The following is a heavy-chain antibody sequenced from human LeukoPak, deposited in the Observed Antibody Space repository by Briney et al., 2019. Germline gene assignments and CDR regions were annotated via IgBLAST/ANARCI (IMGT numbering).Heavy chain of an antibody. V-gene: IGHV1-46*01. CDR3: ARDTGGQDVWGSYRYPAGMDY. J-gene: IGHJ4*02. CDR1: GYTFTSYY. D-gene: IGHD3-16*02. Sequence: ASVKVSCKASGYTFTSYYMHWVRQAPGQGLEWMGVINPSGGSTSYAQKFQGRVTMTRDMSTSTVYMALSSLRSEDTAVYYCARDTGGQDVWGSYRYPAGMDYWGQGTLVTVSS. CDR2: INPSGGST.